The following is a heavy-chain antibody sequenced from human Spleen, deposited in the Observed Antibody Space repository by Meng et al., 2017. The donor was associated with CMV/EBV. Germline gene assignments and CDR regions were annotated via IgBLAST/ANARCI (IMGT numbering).Heavy chain of an antibody. Sequence: QVQLQQWGAGLLKPSETLSLPGAVYCGSFSGYYWSWIRQPPGKGLEWIGEINQSGSTNYNPSLKSRVTISVDTSKNQFSLKLSSVTAADTAVYYCATGLMVYYYFDYWGQGTLVTVSS. CDR1: CGSFSGYY. J-gene: IGHJ4*02. CDR3: ATGLMVYYYFDY. D-gene: IGHD2-8*01. V-gene: IGHV4-34*01. CDR2: INQSGST.